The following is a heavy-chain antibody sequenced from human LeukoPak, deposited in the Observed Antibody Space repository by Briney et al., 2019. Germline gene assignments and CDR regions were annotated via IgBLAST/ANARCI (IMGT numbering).Heavy chain of an antibody. CDR2: ISAYNGNT. CDR1: GYTFTSYG. J-gene: IGHJ4*02. V-gene: IGHV1-18*01. D-gene: IGHD3-10*01. Sequence: GASVKVSCKASGYTFTSYGISWVRQAPGQGLEWMGWISAYNGNTNYAQKLQGRVTMTTDTSTSTAYMELRSLRSDDTAVYYCARSITMVRGALHYYFDYWGQGTLVTVSS. CDR3: ARSITMVRGALHYYFDY.